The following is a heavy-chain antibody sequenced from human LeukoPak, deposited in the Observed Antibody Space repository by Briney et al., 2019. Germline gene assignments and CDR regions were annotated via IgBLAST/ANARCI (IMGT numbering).Heavy chain of an antibody. D-gene: IGHD3-10*01. V-gene: IGHV4-61*01. CDR1: GGSVSSGSYS. J-gene: IGHJ4*02. CDR3: ARVWVREVKYFDY. Sequence: SETLSLTCTVSGGSVSSGSYSWTWIRQPPGKGLECIGYIYYTGSTSYNPSLQSRVTMSVDTSKNQFSLKLSSVTAADTAVYYCARVWVREVKYFDYWGQGTLVTVSS. CDR2: IYYTGST.